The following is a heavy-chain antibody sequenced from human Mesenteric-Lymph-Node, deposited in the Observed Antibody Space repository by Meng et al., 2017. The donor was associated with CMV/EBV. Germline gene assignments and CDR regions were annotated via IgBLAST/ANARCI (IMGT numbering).Heavy chain of an antibody. CDR2: ITSSGSTM. D-gene: IGHD2-15*01. J-gene: IGHJ6*02. Sequence: GGSLRLSCAAFGFSFSDHYMSWIRQAPGKGLEWIAYITSSGSTMYYADSVKGRFTISRDNAKNSLYLQMNSLRVEDTAVYYCARNGDGGWYDVWGQGTTVTVSS. V-gene: IGHV3-11*01. CDR1: GFSFSDHY. CDR3: ARNGDGGWYDV.